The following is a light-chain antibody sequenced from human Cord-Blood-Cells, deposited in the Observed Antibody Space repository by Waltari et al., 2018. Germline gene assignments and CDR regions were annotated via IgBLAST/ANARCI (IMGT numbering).Light chain of an antibody. CDR3: QKYNSAPA. Sequence: DIQMTQSPSSLSASVGDRVTITCRASQGISNYLAWYQQKPGKVPKLLIYAASTLQSGIPSRFSGSGSGTDFTLTISSLQPEDVATYYCQKYNSAPAFGGGTKVEIK. J-gene: IGKJ4*01. CDR1: QGISNY. V-gene: IGKV1-27*01. CDR2: AAS.